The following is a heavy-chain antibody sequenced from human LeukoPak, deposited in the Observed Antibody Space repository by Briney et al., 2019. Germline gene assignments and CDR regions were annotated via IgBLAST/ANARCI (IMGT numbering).Heavy chain of an antibody. CDR1: GFTFSSYS. J-gene: IGHJ4*02. V-gene: IGHV3-48*01. Sequence: TGGSLRLSCAASGFTFSSYSMNWVRQAPGKGLEWVSYISSSSSTIYYADSVKGRFTISRDNAKNSLYLQMNSLRAEDTAVYYCARRGFPHFDYWGQGTLVTVSS. CDR2: ISSSSSTI. CDR3: ARRGFPHFDY.